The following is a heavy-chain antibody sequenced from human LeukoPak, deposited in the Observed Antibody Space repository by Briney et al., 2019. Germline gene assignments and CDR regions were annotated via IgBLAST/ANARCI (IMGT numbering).Heavy chain of an antibody. D-gene: IGHD6-19*01. J-gene: IGHJ2*01. CDR2: ISGSGGST. CDR3: AKDLIAVAGTGLAWYFDL. Sequence: PGGSLRLSCAASGFTFSSYAMSWVRQAPGKGLEWVSAISGSGGSTYYADSVKGRFTISRDNSKNTLYLQMNSLRAEDTAVYYCAKDLIAVAGTGLAWYFDLWGRGTLVTVSS. CDR1: GFTFSSYA. V-gene: IGHV3-23*01.